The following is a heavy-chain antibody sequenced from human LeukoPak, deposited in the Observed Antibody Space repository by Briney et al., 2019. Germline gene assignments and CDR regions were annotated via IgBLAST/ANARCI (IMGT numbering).Heavy chain of an antibody. CDR2: IYPGDSDT. J-gene: IGHJ5*02. Sequence: GESLKISCKGSGYSFTSYWIGWVRQMPGKGLEWMGIIYPGDSDTRYSPSFQGQVTISADKSISTAYLQWSSLEASDTAMYYCARLGHSSSWYYWFDPWGQGTLVTVSS. V-gene: IGHV5-51*01. D-gene: IGHD6-13*01. CDR1: GYSFTSYW. CDR3: ARLGHSSSWYYWFDP.